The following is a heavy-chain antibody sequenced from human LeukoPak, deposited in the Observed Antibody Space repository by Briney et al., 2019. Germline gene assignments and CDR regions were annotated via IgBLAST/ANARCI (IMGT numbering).Heavy chain of an antibody. J-gene: IGHJ4*02. CDR3: AKEREGTYYFDY. CDR2: IYTSGST. V-gene: IGHV4-4*07. Sequence: KPSETLSLTCTVPGDSISSYYCSWIRQPAGKGLEWIGRIYTSGSTNYKPSLKSRVSMSVDTSKNQFSLKLRSVTAADTAVYYCAKEREGTYYFDYWGQGTLVTVSS. CDR1: GDSISSYY. D-gene: IGHD1-26*01.